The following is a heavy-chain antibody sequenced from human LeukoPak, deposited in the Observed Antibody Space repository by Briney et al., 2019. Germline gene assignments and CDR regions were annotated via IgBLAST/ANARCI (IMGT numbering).Heavy chain of an antibody. CDR1: GFTVSSNY. V-gene: IGHV3-66*01. CDR3: ARDISSGYYDAFDI. CDR2: IYSGGST. J-gene: IGHJ3*02. Sequence: GGSLRLSCAASGFTVSSNYMSWVRHAPGKGLEWVSIIYSGGSTYYADSVKGRFTISRDNSKNTLYLQMNSLRAEDTAVYYCARDISSGYYDAFDIWGQGTMVTVSS. D-gene: IGHD3-22*01.